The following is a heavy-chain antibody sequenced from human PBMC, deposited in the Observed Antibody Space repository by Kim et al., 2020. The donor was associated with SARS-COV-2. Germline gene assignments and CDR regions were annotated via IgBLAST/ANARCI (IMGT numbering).Heavy chain of an antibody. J-gene: IGHJ4*02. CDR3: ARGVRYFDWLSYYFDY. Sequence: SLQSRVTISVDTSKNQFSLKLSSVTAADTAVYYCARGVRYFDWLSYYFDYWGQGTLVTVSS. V-gene: IGHV4-31*02. D-gene: IGHD3-9*01.